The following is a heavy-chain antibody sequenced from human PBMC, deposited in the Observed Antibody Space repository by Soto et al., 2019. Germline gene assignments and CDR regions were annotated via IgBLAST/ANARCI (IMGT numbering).Heavy chain of an antibody. D-gene: IGHD3-22*01. Sequence: PSETLSLTCTVSGGSISSSSYYWGWIRQPPGKGLEGIGSIYYRGSTYNNQSLKSRVTISVDTSKNQFSLKLSSVTAADTAVYYCARHDSTYYYDSSGYRFDPWGQGTLVTVSS. CDR3: ARHDSTYYYDSSGYRFDP. J-gene: IGHJ5*02. V-gene: IGHV4-39*01. CDR1: GGSISSSSYY. CDR2: IYYRGST.